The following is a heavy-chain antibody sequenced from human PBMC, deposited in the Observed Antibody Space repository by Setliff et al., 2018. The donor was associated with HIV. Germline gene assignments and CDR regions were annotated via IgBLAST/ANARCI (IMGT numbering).Heavy chain of an antibody. D-gene: IGHD3-3*01. CDR3: ARSIVPVASGYYYFEY. Sequence: SETLSLTCAVSGGSFSDNYWNWIRQPPGKGLEWIGEINPSGSTKYNPSLKSLVSISLDTSKNQFSLRLSSVAAGDTAVYYCARSIVPVASGYYYFEYWGQGTLVTVSS. CDR1: GGSFSDNY. CDR2: INPSGST. V-gene: IGHV4-34*01. J-gene: IGHJ4*02.